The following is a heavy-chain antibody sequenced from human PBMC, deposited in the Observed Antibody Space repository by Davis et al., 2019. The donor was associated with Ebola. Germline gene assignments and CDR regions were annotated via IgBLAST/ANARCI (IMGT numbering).Heavy chain of an antibody. CDR1: GFIFTNCA. V-gene: IGHV3-21*04. D-gene: IGHD6-19*01. J-gene: IGHJ4*02. CDR3: ARGGIAVAEDFDY. Sequence: GESLKISCVASGFIFTNCAMYWVRQAPGKGLEWVSIIGTSHDTYYADSVKGRFTISRDNAKNSLYLQMNSLRAEDTAVYYCARGGIAVAEDFDYWGQGTLVTVSS. CDR2: IGTSHDT.